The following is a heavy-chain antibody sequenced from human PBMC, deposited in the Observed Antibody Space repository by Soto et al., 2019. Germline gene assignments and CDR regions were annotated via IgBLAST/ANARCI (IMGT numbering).Heavy chain of an antibody. J-gene: IGHJ4*02. V-gene: IGHV1-46*01. CDR3: ARGGDGLPPGDY. Sequence: QVQLVQSGAEVKKPGASVKVSCKASGYTFTSYYMHWVRQAPGQGLEWMGIINPSGGSTSYAQKFQGIVTMSRDTSTSTVCMELSSLISEDTAVYYCARGGDGLPPGDYWGQGSLVTVS. CDR2: INPSGGST. D-gene: IGHD3-16*01. CDR1: GYTFTSYY.